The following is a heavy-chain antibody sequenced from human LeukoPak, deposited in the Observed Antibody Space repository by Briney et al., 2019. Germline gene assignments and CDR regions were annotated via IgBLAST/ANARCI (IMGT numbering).Heavy chain of an antibody. CDR3: VARPLLWFGEDSNFDY. CDR2: IKQDGSEN. J-gene: IGHJ4*02. CDR1: GFTFSSYW. Sequence: GGSLRLSCAASGFTFSSYWMSWVRQAPGKGLEWVANIKQDGSENYYVDSVKGRFTISRDNAKNSLYLQMNSLRAEDTAVYYCVARPLLWFGEDSNFDYWGQGTLVTVSS. V-gene: IGHV3-7*01. D-gene: IGHD3-10*01.